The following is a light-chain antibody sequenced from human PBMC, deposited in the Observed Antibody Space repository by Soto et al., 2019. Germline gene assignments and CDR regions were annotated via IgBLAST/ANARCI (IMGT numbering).Light chain of an antibody. CDR1: QTINNL. J-gene: IGKJ1*01. V-gene: IGKV1-5*01. CDR3: QQYHTDWT. Sequence: DIHMTQSPSTLSAWLGDRVSITCRASQTINNLVAWYQQKPEQAPKLLIFAASTLVRGVPSRFSGRGSGTEFTLTISSLQADDYATFYCQQYHTDWTFGQGTKVDI. CDR2: AAS.